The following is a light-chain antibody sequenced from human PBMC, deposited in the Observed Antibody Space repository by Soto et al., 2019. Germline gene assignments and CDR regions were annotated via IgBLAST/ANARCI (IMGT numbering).Light chain of an antibody. CDR3: AAWDDSLSGRGVV. Sequence: QSVLTQPPSASGTPGQRVTISCSGSSSNTGSNYVYWYQQLPGTAPKLLIYRNNQRPSGVPDRFSGSKSGTSASLAISGLRSEDEADYYCAAWDDSLSGRGVVFGGGTQLTVL. V-gene: IGLV1-47*01. J-gene: IGLJ2*01. CDR1: SSNTGSNY. CDR2: RNN.